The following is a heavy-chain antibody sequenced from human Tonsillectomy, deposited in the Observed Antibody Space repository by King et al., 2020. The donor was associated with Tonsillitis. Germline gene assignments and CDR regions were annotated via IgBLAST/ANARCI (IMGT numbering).Heavy chain of an antibody. CDR1: GGSFSTYY. V-gene: IGHV4-34*01. J-gene: IGHJ6*03. CDR3: ASIGVEMATSMDV. CDR2: INHSGIT. D-gene: IGHD5-24*01. Sequence: VQLQQWGAGLLKPSETLSLTCAVYGGSFSTYYWSWIRQPPGKGLEWIGEINHSGITNYNPSLKSRVTISVDTSKNQFSLKLSPVTAADTAVYYCASIGVEMATSMDVWGKGTTVTVSS.